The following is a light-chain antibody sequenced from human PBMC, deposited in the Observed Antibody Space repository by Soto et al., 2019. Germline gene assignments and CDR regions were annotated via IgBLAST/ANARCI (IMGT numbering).Light chain of an antibody. CDR3: QHYNSYSEA. V-gene: IGKV1-17*01. CDR2: AAS. J-gene: IGKJ1*01. CDR1: QGIRND. Sequence: DILLTQSPSTLCESVGPRVTIPSRASQGIRNDLGWYQQKPGKAPKLLIYAASSLQSGVPSRFSGSGSGTEFTLTISSLQPDDFATYYCQHYNSYSEAFGQGTKVDI.